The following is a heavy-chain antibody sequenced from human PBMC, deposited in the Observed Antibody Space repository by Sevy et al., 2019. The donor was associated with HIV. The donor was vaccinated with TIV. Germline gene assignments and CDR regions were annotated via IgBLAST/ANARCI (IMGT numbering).Heavy chain of an antibody. CDR1: GFPFNYYA. V-gene: IGHV3-7*01. D-gene: IGHD3-22*01. CDR2: IKQDESEK. CDR3: AKGNSGSFDY. J-gene: IGHJ4*02. Sequence: GGSLRLSCVASGFPFNYYAMNWVRQAPGKGLEWVANIKQDESEKYYVASVKGRFTISRDNAKNSVYLEMNSLRPEDTAIYYCAKGNSGSFDYWGQGTLVTVSS.